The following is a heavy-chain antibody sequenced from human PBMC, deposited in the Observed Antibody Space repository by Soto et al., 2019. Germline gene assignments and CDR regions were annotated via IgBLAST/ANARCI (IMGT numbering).Heavy chain of an antibody. J-gene: IGHJ4*02. D-gene: IGHD6-19*01. CDR2: IYWDDGK. CDR1: GFSLSASGVG. V-gene: IGHV2-5*02. Sequence: QITLKESGPTLVKPTQTLTLTCAFSGFSLSASGVGVGWIRQPPGKALEWLALIYWDDGKHYSPSLKSRLTITKDTSKNQVVLTMTNVDPVDTATYYCAHRLGIAVAAHFDYWGQGTLVTASS. CDR3: AHRLGIAVAAHFDY.